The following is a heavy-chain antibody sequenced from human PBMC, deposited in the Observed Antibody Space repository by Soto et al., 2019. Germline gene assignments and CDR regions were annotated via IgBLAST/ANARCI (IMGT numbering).Heavy chain of an antibody. CDR3: ARGVGAYYFDY. CDR1: GGTFSTYA. D-gene: IGHD1-26*01. Sequence: QVQLVQSGAEVKKPGSSVKVSCKASGGTFSTYAITWVRQAPGQGLEWLGGIIPIFGTTDYARKFQGRVTITAAESTSPVFIELSSLTSEETAVYYCARGVGAYYFDYWGQGTLVTVSS. V-gene: IGHV1-69*01. CDR2: IIPIFGTT. J-gene: IGHJ4*02.